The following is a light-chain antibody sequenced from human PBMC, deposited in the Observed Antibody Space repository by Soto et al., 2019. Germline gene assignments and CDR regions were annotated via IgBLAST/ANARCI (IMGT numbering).Light chain of an antibody. CDR3: QSYDSSMSGLYV. CDR1: SSNIGAGYD. J-gene: IGLJ1*01. CDR2: GNS. V-gene: IGLV1-40*01. Sequence: QSVLTQPSSVSGAPGQRVTISCTGSSSNIGAGYDVHWYQQLPGTAPKLLIYGNSNRPSGVPDRFSGSKSGTSASLAITGLQAEDEADYYCQSYDSSMSGLYVFGIGTKVTVL.